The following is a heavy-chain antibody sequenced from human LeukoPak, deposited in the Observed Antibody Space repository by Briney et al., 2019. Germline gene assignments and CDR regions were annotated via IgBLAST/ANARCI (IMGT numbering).Heavy chain of an antibody. Sequence: ASVKVSCKASGYTLTDYYMHWVRQAPGQGLEWMGRINPNSGGTNYAQKFQGRVTMTRNTSISTAYMELSSLRSEDTAVYYCARDQRRIKLWSVANWFDPWGQGTLVTVSS. V-gene: IGHV1-2*06. CDR2: INPNSGGT. CDR1: GYTLTDYY. CDR3: ARDQRRIKLWSVANWFDP. D-gene: IGHD3-3*01. J-gene: IGHJ5*02.